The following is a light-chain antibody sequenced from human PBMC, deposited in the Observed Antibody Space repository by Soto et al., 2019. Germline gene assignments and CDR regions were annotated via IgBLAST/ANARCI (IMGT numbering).Light chain of an antibody. CDR1: ERIYSAY. Sequence: EVVLTQSPGTLSLSLGERATLSCRASERIYSAYLGWYQQKPGQAPRLLIYGASSRATGIPDRFSGSGSGTDFTLTISRLEPEDFAVYYCQQYGSSPRTFGQGTKVDIK. V-gene: IGKV3-20*01. CDR2: GAS. J-gene: IGKJ1*01. CDR3: QQYGSSPRT.